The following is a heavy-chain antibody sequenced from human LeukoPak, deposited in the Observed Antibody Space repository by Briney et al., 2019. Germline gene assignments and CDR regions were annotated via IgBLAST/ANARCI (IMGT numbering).Heavy chain of an antibody. J-gene: IGHJ4*02. CDR1: GGSISSSSYY. CDR2: IYYSGST. D-gene: IGHD6-19*01. Sequence: SETLSLSCTVSGGSISSSSYYWGWIRQPPGKGLEWIWTIYYSGSTYYNASLKSRLTISVDTSKNQFSLKLSSVTAADTAVYYCARLSGGTQWLAPFDYWGQGTLVTVSS. CDR3: ARLSGGTQWLAPFDY. V-gene: IGHV4-39*01.